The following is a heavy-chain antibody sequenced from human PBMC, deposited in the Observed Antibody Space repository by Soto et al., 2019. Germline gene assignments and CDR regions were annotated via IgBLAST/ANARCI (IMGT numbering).Heavy chain of an antibody. J-gene: IGHJ4*02. CDR3: ARVRSSGREFDY. V-gene: IGHV1-46*01. Sequence: QVQLVQSGAEMKRPGASVILSCKASGYIFTNYSIHWVRQTAGQGLEWMAKVDPRDGSTGYAQKFRGRVSMAWDTSTGTVSMEVSSLTSDDPATYYCARVRSSGREFDYWGQGTQVTVSS. CDR2: VDPRDGST. D-gene: IGHD6-25*01. CDR1: GYIFTNYS.